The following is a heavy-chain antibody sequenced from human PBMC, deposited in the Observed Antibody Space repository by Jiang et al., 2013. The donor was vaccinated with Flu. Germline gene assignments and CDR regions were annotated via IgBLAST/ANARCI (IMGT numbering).Heavy chain of an antibody. Sequence: PSETLSLTCTVSGGSISSSSYYWGWIRQPPGKGLEWIGSIYYSGSTYYNPSLKSRVTISVDTSKNQFSLKLSSVTAADTAVYYCARQGNKDYGDYLDYGMDVWGQGTTVTVSS. V-gene: IGHV4-39*01. J-gene: IGHJ6*02. CDR2: IYYSGST. D-gene: IGHD4-17*01. CDR3: ARQGNKDYGDYLDYGMDV. CDR1: GGSISSSSYY.